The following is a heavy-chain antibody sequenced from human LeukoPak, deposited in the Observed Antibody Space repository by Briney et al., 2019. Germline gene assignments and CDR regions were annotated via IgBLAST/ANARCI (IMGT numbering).Heavy chain of an antibody. J-gene: IGHJ5*02. CDR2: INHSGST. Sequence: SETLSLTCTVAGGSISSSSYYWSWIRQPPGKGLEWIGEINHSGSTNYNPSLKSRVTISVDTSKNQFSLKLSSVPAADTAVYYCARGLGYSYGPAWGQGTLVTVSS. V-gene: IGHV4-39*07. D-gene: IGHD5-18*01. CDR1: GGSISSSSYY. CDR3: ARGLGYSYGPA.